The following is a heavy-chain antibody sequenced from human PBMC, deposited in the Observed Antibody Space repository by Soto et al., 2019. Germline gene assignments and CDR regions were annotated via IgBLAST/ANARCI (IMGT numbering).Heavy chain of an antibody. CDR2: IWNDGSDK. D-gene: IGHD4-17*01. V-gene: IGHV3-33*01. CDR3: ARDVDADFRTDFDY. Sequence: RRISKKQGKGLEWVAVIWNDGSDKYYGDSVKGRFTISRDNSKNMLYLQMDSLRAEDTALYYCARDVDADFRTDFDYWGRGTLVTVSS. J-gene: IGHJ4*02.